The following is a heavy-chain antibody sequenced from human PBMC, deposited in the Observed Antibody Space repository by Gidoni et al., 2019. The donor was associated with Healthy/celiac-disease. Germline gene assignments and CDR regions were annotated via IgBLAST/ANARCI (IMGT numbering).Heavy chain of an antibody. Sequence: QVQLVQSGAEVKKPGASVKVSCKASGYTFTSYYMHWVRQAPGQGLEWMGIINPSGGSTSYAQKFQGRVTMTRDTSTSTVYMELSSLRSEDTAVYYCARDRRVNYYDSSGYYPPQPYYYYGMDVWGQGTTVTVSS. D-gene: IGHD3-22*01. CDR3: ARDRRVNYYDSSGYYPPQPYYYYGMDV. J-gene: IGHJ6*02. V-gene: IGHV1-46*01. CDR2: INPSGGST. CDR1: GYTFTSYY.